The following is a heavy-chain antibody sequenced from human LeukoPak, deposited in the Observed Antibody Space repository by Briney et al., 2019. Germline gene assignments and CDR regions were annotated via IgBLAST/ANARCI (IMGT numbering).Heavy chain of an antibody. J-gene: IGHJ4*02. D-gene: IGHD3-3*01. CDR1: GFTFSSYA. CDR2: ISGSGGST. Sequence: GGSLRLSCAASGFTFSSYAMSSVRQAPGKGLEWVSAISGSGGSTYYADSVKGRFTISRDNSKNTLYLQMNSLRAEDTAVYYCAKGDFWSGYSYWGQGTLVTVSS. V-gene: IGHV3-23*01. CDR3: AKGDFWSGYSY.